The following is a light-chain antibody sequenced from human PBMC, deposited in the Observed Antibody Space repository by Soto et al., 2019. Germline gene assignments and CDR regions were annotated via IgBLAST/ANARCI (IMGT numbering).Light chain of an antibody. J-gene: IGKJ5*01. Sequence: MPQSPSFLSSSVGSIITISWPTPHRINTYLNWYQQTPGKAPKLLIYAASTLQSGVPSRFSGSGSGTDFTLTISSLQPEDFATYYCQQSYSNPITFGQGTRLEIK. CDR2: AAS. CDR1: HRINTY. CDR3: QQSYSNPIT. V-gene: IGKV1-39*01.